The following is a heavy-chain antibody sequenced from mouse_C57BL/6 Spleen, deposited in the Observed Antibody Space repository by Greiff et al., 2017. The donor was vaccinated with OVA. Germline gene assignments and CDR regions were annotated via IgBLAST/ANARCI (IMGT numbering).Heavy chain of an antibody. CDR3: ARDYYGSSYGLAY. CDR2: INPRNGGT. Sequence: VQLQQPGTELVKPGASVKLSCKASGYTFTSYWMHWVKQRPGQGLEWIGNINPRNGGTNYNEKFKSKATMTVDKSSSKAYMQLSSLTSEDSAVYYGARDYYGSSYGLAYWGQGTLVTVSA. D-gene: IGHD1-1*01. J-gene: IGHJ3*01. CDR1: GYTFTSYW. V-gene: IGHV1-53*01.